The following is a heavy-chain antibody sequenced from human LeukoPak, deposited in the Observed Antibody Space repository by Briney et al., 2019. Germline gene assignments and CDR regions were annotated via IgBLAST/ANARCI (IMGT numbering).Heavy chain of an antibody. V-gene: IGHV3-11*05. CDR2: ISSSSSYT. J-gene: IGHJ5*02. CDR3: AGDLSAAGNSWFDP. CDR1: GFRGSSNY. Sequence: GSLRLSCSASGFRGSSNYITWGRQAPGKGLEWGSYISSSSSYTNYEDSVKGRFTISRDNAKNSLYLQMNSLRAEDTAVYYCAGDLSAAGNSWFDPWGQGTLVTVSS. D-gene: IGHD6-13*01.